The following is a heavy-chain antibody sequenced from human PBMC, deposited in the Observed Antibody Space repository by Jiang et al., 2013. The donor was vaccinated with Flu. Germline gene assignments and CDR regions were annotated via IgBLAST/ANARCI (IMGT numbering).Heavy chain of an antibody. J-gene: IGHJ3*01. CDR1: GGSMTNYY. D-gene: IGHD3-10*01. CDR2: IYHSGDT. Sequence: GLVKPSETLSLTCTVSGGSMTNYYWSWIRQPPGKGLEWIGNIYHSGDTTSNPSLQSRVTISLDTSKSQFSLNLNSVTATDTAVYYCARMGRHFIMVGGVEVVTAIHGFHLWGQGTRVTVSS. V-gene: IGHV4-59*01. CDR3: ARMGRHFIMVGGVEVVTAIHGFHL.